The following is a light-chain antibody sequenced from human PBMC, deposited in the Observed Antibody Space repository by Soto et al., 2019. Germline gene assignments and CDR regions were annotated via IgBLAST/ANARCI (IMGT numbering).Light chain of an antibody. Sequence: QSALTQPASVSGSPGQSITISCTGTSSDVGSYNLVSWYQQHPGKAPKLMIFEVTKRPSGVSSRFSGSKSDNTASLTISGIQTEDEADYYCCSYAGSSTHYVFGTGTKLTVL. CDR2: EVT. CDR3: CSYAGSSTHYV. CDR1: SSDVGSYNL. J-gene: IGLJ1*01. V-gene: IGLV2-23*02.